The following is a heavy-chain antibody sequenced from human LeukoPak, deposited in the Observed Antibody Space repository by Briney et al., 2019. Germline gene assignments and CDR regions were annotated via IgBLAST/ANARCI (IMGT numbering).Heavy chain of an antibody. V-gene: IGHV3-48*03. J-gene: IGHJ6*02. D-gene: IGHD4-17*01. CDR2: ISSSGSTI. Sequence: GGSLRLSCAASGFTFSSYEMNWVRQAPGKGLEWVSYISSSGSTIYYADSVKGRFTTSRDNAKNSLYLQMNSLRAEDTAVYYCARALDDYGDYSQDYYYGMDVWGQGTTVTVSS. CDR3: ARALDDYGDYSQDYYYGMDV. CDR1: GFTFSSYE.